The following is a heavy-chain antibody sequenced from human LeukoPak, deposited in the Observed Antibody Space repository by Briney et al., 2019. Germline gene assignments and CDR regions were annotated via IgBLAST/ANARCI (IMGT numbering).Heavy chain of an antibody. CDR3: ARGAAAAGIFGYYYYYYMGV. Sequence: SETLSLTCAVYDGSFSGYYWNWIRQPPGKGLEWIGKINHSGSTNYNTSLKSRVTISGDTSKNQFSLKLSSVTAADTAVYYCARGAAAAGIFGYYYYYYMGVWGKGTTVTVSS. CDR2: INHSGST. D-gene: IGHD6-13*01. J-gene: IGHJ6*03. CDR1: DGSFSGYY. V-gene: IGHV4-34*01.